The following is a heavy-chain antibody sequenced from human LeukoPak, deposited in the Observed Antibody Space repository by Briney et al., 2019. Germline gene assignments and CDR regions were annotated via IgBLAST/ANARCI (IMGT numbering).Heavy chain of an antibody. CDR3: AKDRVSGTMITFGGVIVAHDAFDI. CDR2: LSGSGGSA. D-gene: IGHD3-16*02. CDR1: GFTLSSYA. Sequence: GGSLRLSCAASGFTLSSYAMSWVRQAPGKGLGWVSALSGSGGSAYYADSVKGRFTISRDNSKNTLYLQMNSLRAEDTAVYSCAKDRVSGTMITFGGVIVAHDAFDIWGQGTMVTVSS. J-gene: IGHJ3*02. V-gene: IGHV3-23*01.